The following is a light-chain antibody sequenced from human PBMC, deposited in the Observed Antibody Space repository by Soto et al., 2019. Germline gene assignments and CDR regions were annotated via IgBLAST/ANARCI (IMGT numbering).Light chain of an antibody. CDR1: QSVSNNY. CDR2: GAS. J-gene: IGKJ1*01. V-gene: IGKV3-20*01. CDR3: QQYSRSLGT. Sequence: EIVLTQSPGTLSLSPGERATLSCRASQSVSNNYLAWYQQKPGQAPRLLIYGASTRATGIPDRYSGSGSGTDFTLTISRLEPEDFAVYYCQQYSRSLGTFGEGTKVDIK.